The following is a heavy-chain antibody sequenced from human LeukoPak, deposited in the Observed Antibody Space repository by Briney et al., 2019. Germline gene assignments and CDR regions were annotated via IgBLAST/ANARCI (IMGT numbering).Heavy chain of an antibody. CDR3: ANGGTYSSGP. CDR1: GFTFSNSW. Sequence: GGSLRLSCAASGFTFSNSWMSWVRQAPGKGLEWVATIKPDGSAQYYVDSVKGRFTISRDNAKNSLFLQINSLRAEDAAVYYCANGGTYSSGPWGQGTLVTVSS. J-gene: IGHJ5*02. V-gene: IGHV3-7*01. D-gene: IGHD3-22*01. CDR2: IKPDGSAQ.